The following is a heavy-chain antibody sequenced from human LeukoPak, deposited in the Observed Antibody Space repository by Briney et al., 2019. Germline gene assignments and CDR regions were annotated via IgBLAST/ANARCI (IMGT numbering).Heavy chain of an antibody. CDR3: ARAEVVVTAIFVGYAFDI. CDR1: GGTFSSYA. J-gene: IGHJ3*02. V-gene: IGHV1-69*04. D-gene: IGHD2-21*02. Sequence: SVKVSCKASGGTFSSYAIGWVRQAPGQGLEWMGRIIPILGIANYAQKFQGRVTITADKSTSTAYMELSSLRSEDTAVYYCARAEVVVTAIFVGYAFDIWGQGTMVTVSS. CDR2: IIPILGIA.